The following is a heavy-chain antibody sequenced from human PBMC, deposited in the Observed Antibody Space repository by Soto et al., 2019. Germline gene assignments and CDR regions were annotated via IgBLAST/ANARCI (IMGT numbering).Heavy chain of an antibody. Sequence: WGSLRLSCAASGFTFISYGMHFFRQAPGKGLEWVAVISYDGSNKYYADSVKGRFTISRDNSKNTLYLQMNSLRAEDTAVYYCAKDQAGATSLWGQGALVTVSS. CDR1: GFTFISYG. D-gene: IGHD1-26*01. V-gene: IGHV3-30*18. J-gene: IGHJ4*02. CDR3: AKDQAGATSL. CDR2: ISYDGSNK.